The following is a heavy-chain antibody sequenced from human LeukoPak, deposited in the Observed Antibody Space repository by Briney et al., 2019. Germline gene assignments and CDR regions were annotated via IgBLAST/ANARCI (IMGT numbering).Heavy chain of an antibody. CDR1: GYTFTSYG. D-gene: IGHD3-9*01. CDR3: ARDLSWSYDILTGYSPSAH. J-gene: IGHJ4*02. CDR2: ISAYNGNT. V-gene: IGHV1-18*01. Sequence: GASVKVSCKASGYTFTSYGISWVRQAPGQGLEWMGWISAYNGNTNYAQKLQGRVTMTTDTSTSTAYMELRSLRSDDTAVYYCARDLSWSYDILTGYSPSAHWGQGTLVTVSS.